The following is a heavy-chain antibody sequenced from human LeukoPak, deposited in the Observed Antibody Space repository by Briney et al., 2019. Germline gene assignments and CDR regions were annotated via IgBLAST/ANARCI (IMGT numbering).Heavy chain of an antibody. CDR1: GYTFTGHY. Sequence: GASVKVSCKASGYTFTGHYMHWLRQAPGQGLEWMGWISAYNGNTNYAQKLQGRVTMTTDTSTSTAYMELRSLRSDDTAVYYCARDSKGGSYDGFDYWGQGTLVTVSS. CDR3: ARDSKGGSYDGFDY. J-gene: IGHJ4*02. D-gene: IGHD1-26*01. V-gene: IGHV1-18*04. CDR2: ISAYNGNT.